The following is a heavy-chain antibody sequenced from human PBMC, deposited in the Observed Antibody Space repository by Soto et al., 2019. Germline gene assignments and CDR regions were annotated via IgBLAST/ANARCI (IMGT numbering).Heavy chain of an antibody. D-gene: IGHD3-10*01. CDR2: IYPGDSDT. CDR1: GYSFTSYW. J-gene: IGHJ6*02. Sequence: EVQLVQSGAEVKKPGESLKISCKGSGYSFTSYWIGWVRQMPGKGLEWMGIIYPGDSDTRYSPSFQGQVTISADKSISTAYLQWSSLMVSDTAMYYCALNYYGSGSPYYCYYGIDVWGQGTTVTVSS. V-gene: IGHV5-51*01. CDR3: ALNYYGSGSPYYCYYGIDV.